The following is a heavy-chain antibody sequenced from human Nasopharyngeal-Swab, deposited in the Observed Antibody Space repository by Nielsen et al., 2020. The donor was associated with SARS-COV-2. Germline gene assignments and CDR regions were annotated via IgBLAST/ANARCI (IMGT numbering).Heavy chain of an antibody. D-gene: IGHD3-16*02. V-gene: IGHV4-59*01. CDR1: GGSISSYY. CDR2: IYYSGST. CDR3: ARLTGRLSYTPDY. J-gene: IGHJ4*02. Sequence: GSLRLSCTVSGGSISSYYWSWIRQPPGKGLEWIGYIYYSGSTNYNPSLKSRVTISVDTSKNQFSLKLSSVTGADTAVYYCARLTGRLSYTPDYWGQGTLVTVSS.